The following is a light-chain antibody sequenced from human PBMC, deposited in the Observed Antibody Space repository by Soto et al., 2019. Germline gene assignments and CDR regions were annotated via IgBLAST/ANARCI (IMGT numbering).Light chain of an antibody. CDR2: GAS. Sequence: DIQLTQSPSFLSASVGGRVTITCRASQAISSHLAWYQQKPGKAPNLLIYGASTLQSGVPSRFSGSGSGTQFTLTISSLQPEDFATYYCQQSYTTPRTFGQGTRLEI. CDR1: QAISSH. CDR3: QQSYTTPRT. J-gene: IGKJ2*01. V-gene: IGKV1-9*01.